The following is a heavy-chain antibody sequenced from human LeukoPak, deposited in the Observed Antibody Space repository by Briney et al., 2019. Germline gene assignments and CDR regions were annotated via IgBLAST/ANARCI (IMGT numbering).Heavy chain of an antibody. V-gene: IGHV1-46*01. CDR2: SNPSGGTA. CDR3: ARVSRYYYDSSGYDDAFDI. J-gene: IGHJ3*02. Sequence: ASVKVSCKASGDTFINDYFHWVRQAPGQGLEWMGVSNPSGGTASYAQKFQGRVTMTTDTSTSTAYMELRSLRSDDTAVYYCARVSRYYYDSSGYDDAFDIWGQGTMVTVSS. D-gene: IGHD3-22*01. CDR1: GDTFINDY.